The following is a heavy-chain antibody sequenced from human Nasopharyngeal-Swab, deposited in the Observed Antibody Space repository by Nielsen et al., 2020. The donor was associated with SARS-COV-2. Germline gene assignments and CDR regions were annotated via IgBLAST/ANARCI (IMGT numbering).Heavy chain of an antibody. J-gene: IGHJ4*02. D-gene: IGHD3-22*01. Sequence: GESLKISCAASGFTFSNTSMNWVRQAPGKGLDWVARIKSKTYGETTDYAAPVKVRFTISRDDSKNKLYLQVNSLKAEDTSVYYCTTEIYDSGGVDNWGQGTRVTVSS. CDR3: TTEIYDSGGVDN. CDR1: GFTFSNTS. V-gene: IGHV3-15*01. CDR2: IKSKTYGETT.